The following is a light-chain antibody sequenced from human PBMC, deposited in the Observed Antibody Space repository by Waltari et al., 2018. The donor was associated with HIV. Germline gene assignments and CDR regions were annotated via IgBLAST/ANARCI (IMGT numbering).Light chain of an antibody. CDR2: EGS. CDR1: SSDVGSYNL. J-gene: IGLJ2*01. Sequence: QSALTQPASVSGSPGQSITISCTGTSSDVGSYNLVSWYQQHPGKAPRLMIYEGSKRLSGFSNCFSGSKSGNAASLTISGLQAEAEADYDGCSYAGRCTLEVFGGGTKLTVL. CDR3: CSYAGRCTLEV. V-gene: IGLV2-23*01.